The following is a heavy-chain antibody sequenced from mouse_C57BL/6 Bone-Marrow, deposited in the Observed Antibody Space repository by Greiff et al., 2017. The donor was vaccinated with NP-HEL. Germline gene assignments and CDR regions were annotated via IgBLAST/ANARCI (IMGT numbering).Heavy chain of an antibody. J-gene: IGHJ1*03. D-gene: IGHD1-1*01. CDR3: ASHYGSSPYWYFDV. CDR2: IYPGSGST. V-gene: IGHV1-55*01. CDR1: GYTFTSYW. Sequence: QVQLQQSGAELVKPGASVKMSCKASGYTFTSYWITWVKQRPGQGLEWIGDIYPGSGSTNYNEKFKSKATLTVDTSSSTAYMQLSSLTSEDSAVYYCASHYGSSPYWYFDVWGTGTTVTVSS.